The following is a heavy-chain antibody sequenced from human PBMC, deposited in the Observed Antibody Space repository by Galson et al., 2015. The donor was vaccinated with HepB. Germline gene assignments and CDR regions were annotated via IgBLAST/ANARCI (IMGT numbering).Heavy chain of an antibody. V-gene: IGHV1-18*04. CDR3: ARDRMSPAAPDDAFDI. D-gene: IGHD2-2*01. CDR1: GYTFTSYG. Sequence: SVKVSCKASGYTFTSYGISWVRQAPGQGLEWMGWISAYNGNTNYAQKLQGRVTMTTDTSTSTAYMELRSLRSDDTAVYYCARDRMSPAAPDDAFDIWGQGTMVTVSS. CDR2: ISAYNGNT. J-gene: IGHJ3*02.